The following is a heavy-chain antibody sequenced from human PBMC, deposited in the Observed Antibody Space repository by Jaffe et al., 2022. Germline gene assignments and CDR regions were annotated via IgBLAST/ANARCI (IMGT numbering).Heavy chain of an antibody. CDR1: GFTFSDYG. CDR2: IRFDGTNK. J-gene: IGHJ4*02. D-gene: IGHD5-12*01. V-gene: IGHV3-30*02. CDR3: AKDPGIRDGYSMYYFAN. Sequence: QVQLVESGGGVVQPGGSLRLSCAASGFTFSDYGMHWVRQAPGKGLEWVAFIRFDGTNKYYADSVKGRFTLSRDNSKNTLYLQMNSLRVEDTAVYYCAKDPGIRDGYSMYYFANWGQGTLVTVSS.